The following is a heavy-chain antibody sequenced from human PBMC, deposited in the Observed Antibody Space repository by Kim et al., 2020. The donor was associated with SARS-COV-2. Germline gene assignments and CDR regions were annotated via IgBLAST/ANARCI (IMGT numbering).Heavy chain of an antibody. Sequence: GGSLRLSCAASGFTFSSYAMSWVRQAPGKGLEWVSVIYSGGSSTYYADSVKGRFTISRDNSKNTLYLQMNSLRAEDTAVYYCARYSSSWWDFDYWGQGTLVTVSS. J-gene: IGHJ4*02. CDR2: IYSGGSST. V-gene: IGHV3-23*03. CDR3: ARYSSSWWDFDY. CDR1: GFTFSSYA. D-gene: IGHD6-13*01.